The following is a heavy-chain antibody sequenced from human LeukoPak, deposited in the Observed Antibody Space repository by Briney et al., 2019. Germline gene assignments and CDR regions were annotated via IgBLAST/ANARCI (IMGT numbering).Heavy chain of an antibody. CDR1: GGSISSYY. CDR3: ARVSSSGSFHDY. D-gene: IGHD3-22*01. J-gene: IGHJ4*02. CDR2: MSTSGST. V-gene: IGHV4-4*07. Sequence: PSETLSLTCTISGGSISSYYWSWIRQPAGKGLEWIGRMSTSGSTNYNPSLTSRVTMSVDKSKNQFSLNLNSVTAADTAVYFCARVSSSGSFHDYWGQGARVTVSS.